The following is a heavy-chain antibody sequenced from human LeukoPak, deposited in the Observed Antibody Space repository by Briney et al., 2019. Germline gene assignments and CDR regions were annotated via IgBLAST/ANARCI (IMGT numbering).Heavy chain of an antibody. Sequence: SETLSLTCTVSGGSISSGDYYWSWIRQPPGKGLEWIGYIYYSGSTYYNPSLKSRVTISVDTSKNQFSLKLSSVTAADTAVYYCARDIVVSSYYYYMDVWGKGTTVTVSS. CDR2: IYYSGST. CDR1: GGSISSGDYY. CDR3: ARDIVVSSYYYYMDV. V-gene: IGHV4-30-4*08. D-gene: IGHD2-15*01. J-gene: IGHJ6*03.